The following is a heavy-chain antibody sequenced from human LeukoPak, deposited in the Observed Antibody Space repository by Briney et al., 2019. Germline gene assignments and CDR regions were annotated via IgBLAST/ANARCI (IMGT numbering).Heavy chain of an antibody. J-gene: IGHJ4*02. CDR2: IYYSGST. D-gene: IGHD3-22*01. CDR3: AREGYYYDSSGYYPNFDY. Sequence: SETLSLACTVSGGSISSYYWSWIRQPPGKGLEWIGYIYYSGSTNYNPSLKSRVTISVDTSKNQFSLKLSSVTAADTAVYYCAREGYYYDSSGYYPNFDYWGQGTLVTVSS. V-gene: IGHV4-59*12. CDR1: GGSISSYY.